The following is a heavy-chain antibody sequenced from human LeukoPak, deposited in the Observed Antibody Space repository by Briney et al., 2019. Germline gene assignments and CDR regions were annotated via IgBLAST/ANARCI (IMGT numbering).Heavy chain of an antibody. Sequence: GGSLRLSCAASGFTFSSYSMNWVRQAPGKGLEWVSYISGSSNPIYYRDSVKGRFTISRDNAKNSLSLQMNSLRVEDTAVYYCARDATYYYDSSGYYYSNWFDPWGQGTLVTVSS. CDR3: ARDATYYYDSSGYYYSNWFDP. J-gene: IGHJ5*02. CDR1: GFTFSSYS. V-gene: IGHV3-48*01. D-gene: IGHD3-22*01. CDR2: ISGSSNPI.